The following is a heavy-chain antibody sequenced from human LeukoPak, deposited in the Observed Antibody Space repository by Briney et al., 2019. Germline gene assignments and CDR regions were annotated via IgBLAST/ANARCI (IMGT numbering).Heavy chain of an antibody. J-gene: IGHJ3*02. D-gene: IGHD6-19*01. V-gene: IGHV3-48*03. Sequence: GGSLRLSCAASGFTFSSYEMNWVRQAPGKGLEWVPYISSSGSTIYYADSVKGRFTISRDNAKNSLYLQMNSLRAEDTAVYYCARDGHSSGWLIDAFDIWGQGTMVTVSS. CDR2: ISSSGSTI. CDR1: GFTFSSYE. CDR3: ARDGHSSGWLIDAFDI.